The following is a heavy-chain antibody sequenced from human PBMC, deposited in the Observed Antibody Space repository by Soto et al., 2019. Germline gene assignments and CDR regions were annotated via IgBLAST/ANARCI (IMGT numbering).Heavy chain of an antibody. CDR3: ARDKEKDIVVVPAATGWFDP. D-gene: IGHD2-2*01. CDR1: GFTFSSYS. Sequence: PGGSLRLSCAASGFTFSSYSMNWVRQAPGKGLEWVSSISSSSSYIYYADSVKGRFTISRDNAKNSLYLQMNSLRAEDTAVYYCARDKEKDIVVVPAATGWFDPWGQGTLVTV. CDR2: ISSSSSYI. J-gene: IGHJ5*02. V-gene: IGHV3-21*01.